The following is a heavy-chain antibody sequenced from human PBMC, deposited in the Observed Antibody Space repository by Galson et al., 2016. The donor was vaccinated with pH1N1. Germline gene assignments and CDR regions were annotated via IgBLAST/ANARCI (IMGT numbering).Heavy chain of an antibody. CDR2: IYTSGST. D-gene: IGHD6-6*01. J-gene: IGHJ6*02. V-gene: IGHV4-61*02. CDR3: ARQLVVYYYGMDV. Sequence: TLSLTCTVSGGSISGGNYFWTWIRQPAGKGLEWIGRIYTSGSTNYNPSLKSRATISLDTSKNRFSLKLSSVTAADTAVYYCARQLVVYYYGMDVWGQGTTVTVSS. CDR1: GGSISGGNYF.